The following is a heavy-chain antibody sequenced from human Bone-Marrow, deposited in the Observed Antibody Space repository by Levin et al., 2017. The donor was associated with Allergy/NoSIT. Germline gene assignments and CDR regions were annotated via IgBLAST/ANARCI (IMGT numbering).Heavy chain of an antibody. CDR1: GYTFTSYG. V-gene: IGHV1-18*01. CDR2: ISAYNGNT. Sequence: GASVKVSCKASGYTFTSYGISWVRQAPGQGLEWMGWISAYNGNTNYAQKLQGRVTMTTDTSTSTAYMELRSLRSDDTAVYYCARAHIVVVTAQKDAFDIWGQGTMVTVSS. D-gene: IGHD2-21*02. J-gene: IGHJ3*02. CDR3: ARAHIVVVTAQKDAFDI.